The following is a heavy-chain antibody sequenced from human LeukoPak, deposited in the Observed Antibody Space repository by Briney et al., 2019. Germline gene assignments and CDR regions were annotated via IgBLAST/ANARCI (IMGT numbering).Heavy chain of an antibody. CDR3: ATEGKMVRGVYTDY. J-gene: IGHJ4*02. Sequence: ASVKVSCKASGYTFTTYAMSWVRQAPGQGLEWMGRFDPEDGETIYAQKFQGRVTMTADTSTDTAYMELSSLRSEDTAVYYCATEGKMVRGVYTDYWGQGTLVTVSS. V-gene: IGHV1-24*01. CDR1: GYTFTTYA. D-gene: IGHD3-10*01. CDR2: FDPEDGET.